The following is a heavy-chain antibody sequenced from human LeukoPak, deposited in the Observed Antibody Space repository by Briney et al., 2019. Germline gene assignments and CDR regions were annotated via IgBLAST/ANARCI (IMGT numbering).Heavy chain of an antibody. D-gene: IGHD2-2*01. V-gene: IGHV3-7*01. CDR3: ARGTGDIVVVPAARDDAFDI. Sequence: GGSLRLSCAASGFTFSVYWMNWVRQAPGKGLEWVANIKQDGSETYFMDSVKGRFTISRDNAKNSLYLQMNSLRAEDTAVYYCARGTGDIVVVPAARDDAFDIWGQGTMVTVSS. CDR1: GFTFSVYW. CDR2: IKQDGSET. J-gene: IGHJ3*02.